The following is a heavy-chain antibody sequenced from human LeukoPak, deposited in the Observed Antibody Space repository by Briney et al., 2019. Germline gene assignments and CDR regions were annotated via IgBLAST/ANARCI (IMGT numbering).Heavy chain of an antibody. V-gene: IGHV4-34*01. Sequence: PSETLSLTCAVYGGSFSGYYWSWIRQPPGKGLEWIGEINHSGSTNYNPSLKSRVTISVDTSKNQFSLKLSSVTAADTAVYYCARGYSPTPEVYYYYMDVWGKGTTVTVSS. D-gene: IGHD2-15*01. CDR2: INHSGST. CDR3: ARGYSPTPEVYYYYMDV. CDR1: GGSFSGYY. J-gene: IGHJ6*03.